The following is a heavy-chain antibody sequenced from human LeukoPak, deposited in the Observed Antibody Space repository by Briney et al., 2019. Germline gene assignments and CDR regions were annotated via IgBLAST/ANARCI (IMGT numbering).Heavy chain of an antibody. CDR2: ISAYNGHT. V-gene: IGHV1-18*01. Sequence: ASVKVSCKASGYTFTNYGISWVRQAPGQGLEWMGWISAYNGHTKYAQKVQGRVTMTRDTSTSTAYMELRSLRSDDTAVYYCARDLPYSSSWESIDYWGQGTLVTVSS. D-gene: IGHD6-13*01. CDR1: GYTFTNYG. CDR3: ARDLPYSSSWESIDY. J-gene: IGHJ4*02.